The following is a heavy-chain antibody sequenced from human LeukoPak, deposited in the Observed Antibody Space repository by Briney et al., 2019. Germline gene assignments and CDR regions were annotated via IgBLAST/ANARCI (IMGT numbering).Heavy chain of an antibody. CDR3: ARVALYDFWSGYYDY. CDR1: GYTFTGYY. V-gene: IGHV1-2*02. CDR2: INPNSGGT. Sequence: GASVKVSCKASGYTFTGYYMHWVRQAPGQGLEWMGWINPNSGGTNYAQKFQGRVTMTRDTPISTAYMELSRLRSDDTAVYYCARVALYDFWSGYYDYWGQGTLVTVSS. J-gene: IGHJ4*02. D-gene: IGHD3-3*01.